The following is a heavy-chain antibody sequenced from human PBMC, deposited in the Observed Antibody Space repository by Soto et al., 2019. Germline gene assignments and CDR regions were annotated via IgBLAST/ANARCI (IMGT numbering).Heavy chain of an antibody. J-gene: IGHJ4*02. CDR2: IYSGGST. D-gene: IGHD3-3*01. Sequence: GGSLRLSCAASGFTVSSNYMSWVRQAPGKGLEWVSVIYSGGSTYYADSVKGRFTISRDNSKNTLYLQMNSLRAEDTAVYYCARPLVPYDFWSGYLGYWGQGTLVTVSS. V-gene: IGHV3-66*04. CDR3: ARPLVPYDFWSGYLGY. CDR1: GFTVSSNY.